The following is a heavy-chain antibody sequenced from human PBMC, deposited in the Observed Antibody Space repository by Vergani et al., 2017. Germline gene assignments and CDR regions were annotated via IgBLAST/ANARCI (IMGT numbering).Heavy chain of an antibody. J-gene: IGHJ4*02. D-gene: IGHD3-10*01. Sequence: EVQLVESGGGLVQPGGSLKLSCAASGFTFSGSAMHWVRQASGKGLEWVGRIRSKGNSYATAYAASVKGRITISRDDSKNTAYLQMNSLKTEDTAVYYCIVDYGSGSYFDYWGQGTLVTVSS. V-gene: IGHV3-73*02. CDR1: GFTFSGSA. CDR2: IRSKGNSYAT. CDR3: IVDYGSGSYFDY.